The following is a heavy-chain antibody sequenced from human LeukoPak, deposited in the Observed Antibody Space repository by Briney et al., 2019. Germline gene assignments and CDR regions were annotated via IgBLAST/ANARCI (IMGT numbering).Heavy chain of an antibody. D-gene: IGHD3-16*01. CDR3: AKDLLSTSQGVV. CDR1: GFSFNTYG. Sequence: PGGSLRLSCAAFGFSFNTYGMHWVRQAPGQGLEWVAFIRDEGFTKYHADSVKGRFTISRDNSKNTLYLQMNSLRAEDTAVYYCAKDLLSTSQGVVGGQGTLVTVSS. J-gene: IGHJ4*02. V-gene: IGHV3-30*02. CDR2: IRDEGFTK.